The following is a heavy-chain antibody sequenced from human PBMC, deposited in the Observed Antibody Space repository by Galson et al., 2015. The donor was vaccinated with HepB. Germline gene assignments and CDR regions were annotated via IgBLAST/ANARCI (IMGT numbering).Heavy chain of an antibody. CDR1: DFTFSSFA. Sequence: SLRLSCAASDFTFSSFAMHWLRQAPGKGLEWVAVISSDGTTGYYGDSVRGRFTVSRDNSENTLYLQMNSLRVEDTAVYYCAKPYCTRTRCYLYYYGLDVWGQGTTVTVSS. V-gene: IGHV3-30*18. CDR3: AKPYCTRTRCYLYYYGLDV. J-gene: IGHJ6*02. D-gene: IGHD2-2*01. CDR2: ISSDGTTG.